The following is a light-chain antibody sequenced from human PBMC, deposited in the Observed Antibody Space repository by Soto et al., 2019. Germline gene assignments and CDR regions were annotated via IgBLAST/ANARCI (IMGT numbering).Light chain of an antibody. V-gene: IGKV3-20*01. Sequence: EIVLTQSPGTLSLSPGERATLSCRASQSVSSSFLAWYQQKPGQAPRLLIYGASSRATGIPDRFSGSGSGTDFTLTISRLEPEDFAVYYCQQYGSTPITFGQGTRLGL. CDR1: QSVSSSF. CDR3: QQYGSTPIT. CDR2: GAS. J-gene: IGKJ5*01.